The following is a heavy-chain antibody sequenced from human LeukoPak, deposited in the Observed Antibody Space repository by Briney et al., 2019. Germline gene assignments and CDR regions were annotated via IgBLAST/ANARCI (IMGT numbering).Heavy chain of an antibody. Sequence: GGSLRLSCAASGFTFSSYWMSWVRQAPGKGLEWVANIKQDGSEKYYVDSVKGRFTISRDNAKNSLYLQMNSLRAEDTAVCYCARDGSSLWFGELFYFDYWGQGTLVTVSS. J-gene: IGHJ4*02. D-gene: IGHD3-10*01. CDR3: ARDGSSLWFGELFYFDY. CDR2: IKQDGSEK. CDR1: GFTFSSYW. V-gene: IGHV3-7*03.